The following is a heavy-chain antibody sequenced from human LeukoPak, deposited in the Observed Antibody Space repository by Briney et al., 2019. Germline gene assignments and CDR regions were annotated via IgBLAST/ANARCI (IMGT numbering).Heavy chain of an antibody. CDR1: GFTFSSYS. CDR2: ISSSSSYI. V-gene: IGHV3-21*04. CDR3: AKDRAFDY. J-gene: IGHJ4*02. D-gene: IGHD1-26*01. Sequence: GGSLRLSCAASGFTFSSYSMNWVRQAPGKGLEWVSSISSSSSYIYYADSVKGRFTIPRDNSKNTLYLQMNSLRAEDTAVYYCAKDRAFDYWGQGTLVTVSS.